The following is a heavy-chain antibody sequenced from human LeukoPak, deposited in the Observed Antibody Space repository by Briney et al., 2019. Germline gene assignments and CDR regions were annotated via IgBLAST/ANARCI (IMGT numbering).Heavy chain of an antibody. V-gene: IGHV4-4*02. Sequence: SGTPSLTCAVSGGSISSSNWWSWVRQPPGKGLEWIGEIYHSGSTNYNPSLKSRVTISVDKSKNQFSLKLSSVTAADTAVYYCARGVYDYVWGSYRSSPRVDIWGQGTMVTVSS. CDR3: ARGVYDYVWGSYRSSPRVDI. J-gene: IGHJ3*02. D-gene: IGHD3-16*02. CDR2: IYHSGST. CDR1: GGSISSSNW.